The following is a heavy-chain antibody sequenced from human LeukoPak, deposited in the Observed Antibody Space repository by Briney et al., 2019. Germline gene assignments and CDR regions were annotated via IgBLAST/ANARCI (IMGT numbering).Heavy chain of an antibody. D-gene: IGHD4-23*01. CDR1: GYTFTGYY. CDR3: ARDPDYGGNLDV. CDR2: INPNSGGT. Sequence: ASVNVSCKASGYTFTGYYMHWVRQAPGQGLEWMGWINPNSGGTNYAQKFQGRVTMTRDTSISTAYMELSRLRSDDTAVYYCARDPDYGGNLDVWGKGTTVTVSS. J-gene: IGHJ6*04. V-gene: IGHV1-2*02.